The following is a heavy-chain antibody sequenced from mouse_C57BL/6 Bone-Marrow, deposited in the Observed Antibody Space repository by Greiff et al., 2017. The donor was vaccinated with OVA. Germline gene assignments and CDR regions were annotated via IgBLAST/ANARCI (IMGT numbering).Heavy chain of an antibody. CDR2: IRNKANGYTT. CDR3: ARYNPVRYFDV. J-gene: IGHJ1*03. CDR1: GFTFTDYY. Sequence: EVQRVESGGGLVQPGGSLSLSCAASGFTFTDYYMSWVRQPPGKALEWLGFIRNKANGYTTEYSASVKGRFTISRDNSQSILYLQMNALRAEDSATYYCARYNPVRYFDVWGTGTTVTVSS. D-gene: IGHD1-1*01. V-gene: IGHV7-3*01.